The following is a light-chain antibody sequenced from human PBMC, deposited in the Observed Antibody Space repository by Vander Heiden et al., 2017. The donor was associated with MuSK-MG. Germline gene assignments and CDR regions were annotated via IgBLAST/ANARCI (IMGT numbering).Light chain of an antibody. CDR2: EVK. CDR1: SSDVGGYDY. J-gene: IGLJ1*01. CDR3: SSYTSSSILGV. V-gene: IGLV2-14*01. Sequence: SALTQPAAVSGSPGQSITISCTGTSSDVGGYDYVSWYQQHPGKAPKLIIYEVKNRPPGVSNRFSGSKSGNTASLTISGLQAEDEADYYCSSYTSSSILGVFGAGTKVTVL.